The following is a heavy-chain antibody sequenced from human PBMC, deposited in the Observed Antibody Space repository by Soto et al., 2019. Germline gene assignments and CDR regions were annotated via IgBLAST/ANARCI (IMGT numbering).Heavy chain of an antibody. CDR2: ISWNSGSI. Sequence: GGSLRLSCAASGFTFDDYAMHWVRQAPGKGLEWVSGISWNSGSIGYADSVKGRFTISRDNAKNSLYLQMNSLRAEDTALYYCAKDKGRSGRLTPFDYWGQGTLVTVSS. CDR3: AKDKGRSGRLTPFDY. J-gene: IGHJ4*02. D-gene: IGHD3-3*01. CDR1: GFTFDDYA. V-gene: IGHV3-9*01.